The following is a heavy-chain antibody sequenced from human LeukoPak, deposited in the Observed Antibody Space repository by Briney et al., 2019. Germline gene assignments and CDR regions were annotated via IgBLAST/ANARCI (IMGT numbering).Heavy chain of an antibody. CDR1: GGSFSGYY. V-gene: IGHV4-34*01. D-gene: IGHD3/OR15-3a*01. CDR2: INHSGST. J-gene: IGHJ6*02. CDR3: ARDQWTLGYYYYGMDV. Sequence: SETLSLTCAVYGGSFSGYYWSWIRQPPGKGLEWIGEINHSGSTNYNPSLKSRVTISVDTSKNQFSLKLSSVTAADTAVYYCARDQWTLGYYYYGMDVWGQGTTVTVSS.